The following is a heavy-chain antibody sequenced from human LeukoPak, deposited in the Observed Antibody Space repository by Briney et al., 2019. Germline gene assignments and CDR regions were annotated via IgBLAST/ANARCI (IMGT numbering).Heavy chain of an antibody. J-gene: IGHJ4*02. D-gene: IGHD6-19*01. V-gene: IGHV3-23*01. CDR3: AKVTVAGTDFFDY. Sequence: PGGSLRLSCAASGFTFSSYAMSWVRQAPGKGLEWVSAISGSGGSTYYADSVKGRFTISRDNSKNTLYLQMNSLRAEDTAVYYYAKVTVAGTDFFDYWGQGTLVTVSS. CDR2: ISGSGGST. CDR1: GFTFSSYA.